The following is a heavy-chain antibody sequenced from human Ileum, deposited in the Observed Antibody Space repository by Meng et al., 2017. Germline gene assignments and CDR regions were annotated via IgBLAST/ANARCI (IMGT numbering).Heavy chain of an antibody. CDR2: IYLAGSP. Sequence: QGHVEEPGPGLVEPSGALCPTCPGPGGSISSNFYWSRVRQSPGKGLEWIGQIYLAGSPNYNPSLESRVTISVDKSKNQFSLRLTSVTAADTAIFYCVRHGGKYFDSWGQGTLVTVSS. CDR1: GGSISSNFY. D-gene: IGHD2-15*01. V-gene: IGHV4-4*02. J-gene: IGHJ4*02. CDR3: VRHGGKYFDS.